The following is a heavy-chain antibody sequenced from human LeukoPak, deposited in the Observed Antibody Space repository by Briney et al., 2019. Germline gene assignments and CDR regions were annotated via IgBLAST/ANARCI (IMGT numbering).Heavy chain of an antibody. CDR1: GYTFTSYG. CDR3: AKGWFRGRVVPANSPDY. V-gene: IGHV1-18*01. CDR2: ISAYNGNA. J-gene: IGHJ4*02. D-gene: IGHD2-2*01. Sequence: ASVKVSCKASGYTFTSYGISWVRQAPGQGLEWMGWISAYNGNANYAQKLQGRVTMTTDTSTSTAYMELRSLRSDDTAVYYCAKGWFRGRVVPANSPDYWGQGTLVTVSS.